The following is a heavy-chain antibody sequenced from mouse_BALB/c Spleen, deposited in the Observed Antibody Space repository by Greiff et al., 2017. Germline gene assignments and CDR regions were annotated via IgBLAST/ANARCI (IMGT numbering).Heavy chain of an antibody. Sequence: EVQRVESGGGLVKPGGSLKLSCAASGFTFSSYAMSWVRQTPEKRLEWVASISSGGSTYYPDSVKGRFTISRDNARNILYLQMSSLRSEDTAMYYCAREEYYGPYYFDYWGQGTTLTVSS. CDR1: GFTFSSYA. CDR2: ISSGGST. V-gene: IGHV5-6-5*01. D-gene: IGHD1-2*01. J-gene: IGHJ2*01. CDR3: AREEYYGPYYFDY.